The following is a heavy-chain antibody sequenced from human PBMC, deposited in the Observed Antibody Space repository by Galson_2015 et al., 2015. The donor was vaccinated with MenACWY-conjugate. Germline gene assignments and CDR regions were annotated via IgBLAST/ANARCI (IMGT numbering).Heavy chain of an antibody. CDR3: ARVGGSSLAPFDY. CDR2: IYSGGDT. D-gene: IGHD6-6*01. J-gene: IGHJ4*02. CDR1: AFSVGGNY. Sequence: SLRLSCATSAFSVGGNYMSWVRQAPGKGLEWVSIIYSGGDTYYADSVKGRFTISRDNSKNTLYLQMNYLRAEDTAVYYCARVGGSSLAPFDYWGQGTLVTVSS. V-gene: IGHV3-53*01.